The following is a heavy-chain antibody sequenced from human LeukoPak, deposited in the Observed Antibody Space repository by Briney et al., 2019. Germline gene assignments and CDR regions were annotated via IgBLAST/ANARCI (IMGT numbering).Heavy chain of an antibody. CDR2: IYYDGST. Sequence: PSETLSLTCTVSGGSISRYYWSWIRQPPGKGLEWIGYIYYDGSTNYNPSLKSRVTISLDTSKNQFSLKLSSVTAADTAVYYCARDRGGASSFDYWGQGTLVTVSS. CDR3: ARDRGGASSFDY. J-gene: IGHJ4*02. D-gene: IGHD3-16*01. V-gene: IGHV4-59*12. CDR1: GGSISRYY.